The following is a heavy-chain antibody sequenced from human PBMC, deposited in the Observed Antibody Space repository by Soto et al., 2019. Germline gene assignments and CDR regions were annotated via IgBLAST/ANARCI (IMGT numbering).Heavy chain of an antibody. V-gene: IGHV1-18*01. CDR2: ISTYDGNT. Sequence: QVQLVQSGAEVKKPGASVKVSCKASGYTFFTYGITWVRQAPGQGLEWMGWISTYDGNTDYAQKLQGRVTMTTDTSTRTAYMELRCLRSDDTAVYYCARKSSSSSWFDPWGQGTLVTVSS. CDR1: GYTFFTYG. D-gene: IGHD6-6*01. CDR3: ARKSSSSSWFDP. J-gene: IGHJ5*02.